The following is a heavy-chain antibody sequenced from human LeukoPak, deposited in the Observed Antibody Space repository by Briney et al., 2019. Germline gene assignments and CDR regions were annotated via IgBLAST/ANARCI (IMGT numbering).Heavy chain of an antibody. CDR1: GFTFSSYG. CDR3: AKGQPSADY. J-gene: IGHJ4*02. D-gene: IGHD2-2*01. Sequence: GGSLRLSCAASGFTFSSYGMHWVRQAPGKGLEWVAVISYDGSNKYYADPVKGRFTISRDNSKNTLYLQMNGLRAEDTAVYYCAKGQPSADYWGQGTLVTVSS. V-gene: IGHV3-30*18. CDR2: ISYDGSNK.